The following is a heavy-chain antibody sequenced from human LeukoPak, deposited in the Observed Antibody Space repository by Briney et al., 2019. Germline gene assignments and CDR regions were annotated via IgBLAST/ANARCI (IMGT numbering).Heavy chain of an antibody. CDR3: ARDKAHSYGRYFDP. CDR1: GGSFSGYY. Sequence: PSETLSLTCAVYGGSFSGYYWNWIRQTPGKGLEWIGHISNGRTDYNPSLKSRVTISVDTSKNQFSLKLASVTAADTAVYYCARDKAHSYGRYFDPWGQGALVIVSS. CDR2: ISNGRT. D-gene: IGHD5-18*01. V-gene: IGHV4-59*01. J-gene: IGHJ5*02.